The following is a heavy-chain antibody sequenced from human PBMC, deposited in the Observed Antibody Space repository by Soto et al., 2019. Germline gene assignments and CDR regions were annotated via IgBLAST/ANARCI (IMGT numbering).Heavy chain of an antibody. CDR2: IYYSGST. D-gene: IGHD3-9*01. CDR1: GGSISSYY. V-gene: IGHV4-59*08. CDR3: ARHTRYFDWLSSIDY. J-gene: IGHJ4*02. Sequence: PSETLSFTCXVSGGSISSYYWSLIRQPPGKGLEWIGYIYYSGSTNYNPSLKSRVTISVDTSKNQFSLKLSSVTAADTAVYYCARHTRYFDWLSSIDYWGRGTLVTVSS.